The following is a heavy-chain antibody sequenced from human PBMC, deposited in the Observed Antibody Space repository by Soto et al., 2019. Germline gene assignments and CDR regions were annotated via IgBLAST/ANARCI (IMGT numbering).Heavy chain of an antibody. CDR3: ARGRVVPAATLRTPYYYGSGSYRRVTYSFDY. J-gene: IGHJ4*02. CDR1: GGSFSGYY. CDR2: INHSGST. Sequence: QVQLQQWGAGLLKPSETLSLTCAVYGGSFSGYYWSWIRQPPGKGLEWIGEINHSGSTNYNPSHKSRVTISVDTSKNQFSLKLSSVTAADTAVYYCARGRVVPAATLRTPYYYGSGSYRRVTYSFDYWGQGTLVTVSS. V-gene: IGHV4-34*01. D-gene: IGHD3-10*01.